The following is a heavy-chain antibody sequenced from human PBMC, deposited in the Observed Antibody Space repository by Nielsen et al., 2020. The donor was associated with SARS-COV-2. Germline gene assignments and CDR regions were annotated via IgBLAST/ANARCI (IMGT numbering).Heavy chain of an antibody. V-gene: IGHV3-69-1*01. J-gene: IGHJ4*02. CDR3: ASSGWLDH. Sequence: GGSLRLSCAASGFTFSSYWMHWVRQTPGKGLEWVSYITNTDAKYYADSVKGRFTISRDNAQSSLYLHMNSLRAEDTAVYYCASSGWLDHWGQGTLVTVSS. D-gene: IGHD6-19*01. CDR2: ITNTDAK. CDR1: GFTFSSYW.